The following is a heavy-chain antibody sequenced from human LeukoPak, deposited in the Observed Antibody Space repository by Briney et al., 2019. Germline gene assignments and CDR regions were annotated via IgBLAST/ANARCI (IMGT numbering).Heavy chain of an antibody. Sequence: GSLRLSCAASGFTFSSYAMSWIRQPPGKGLEWIGEINHSGSTNYNPSLKSRVTISVDTSKNQFSLKLSSVTAADTAVYYCARSSPLWFGELFGWFDPWGQGTLVTVSS. CDR1: GFTFSSYA. CDR3: ARSSPLWFGELFGWFDP. CDR2: INHSGST. J-gene: IGHJ5*02. V-gene: IGHV4-34*01. D-gene: IGHD3-10*01.